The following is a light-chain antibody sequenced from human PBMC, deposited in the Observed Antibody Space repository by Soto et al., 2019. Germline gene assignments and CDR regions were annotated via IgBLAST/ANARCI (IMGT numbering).Light chain of an antibody. J-gene: IGKJ3*01. CDR1: RSVLYSSNNKNY. CDR3: QQYYGTPFT. Sequence: DIVMTQSPDSLAVSLGERATINCKSSRSVLYSSNNKNYLAWYQQKPGQPPKLLIYWASTRESGVPDRFSGSGSGTDFTLTISSLQAEDVAVYYCQQYYGTPFTVGPGTKVDSK. CDR2: WAS. V-gene: IGKV4-1*01.